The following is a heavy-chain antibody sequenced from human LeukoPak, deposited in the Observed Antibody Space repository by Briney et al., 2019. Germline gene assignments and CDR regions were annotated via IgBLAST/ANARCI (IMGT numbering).Heavy chain of an antibody. CDR2: IYPGDSDT. D-gene: IGHD6-13*01. CDR3: ARRFGSSWAYFDY. Sequence: GESLKISCKGSGYSFTSYWIAWVRQMPGKGLEWMGIIYPGDSDTRYNPSFQGQVTISADKSSTTAYLQWSSLKASDTAMYYCARRFGSSWAYFDYWGQGALVTVSS. V-gene: IGHV5-51*01. J-gene: IGHJ4*02. CDR1: GYSFTSYW.